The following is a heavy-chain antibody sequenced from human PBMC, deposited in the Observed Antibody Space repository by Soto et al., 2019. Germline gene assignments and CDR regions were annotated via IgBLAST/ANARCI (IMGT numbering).Heavy chain of an antibody. V-gene: IGHV3-30*18. CDR3: AKDPDYELNWFDP. CDR2: ISYDGSYR. Sequence: GSLRLASSASGFTFSNSAMVGVRQAPGKGLEWVALISYDGSYRYYADSVKGRFTISRDNSKNILYLQMNSLRADDTAVYYCAKDPDYELNWFDPWGQGTLVTVYS. J-gene: IGHJ5*02. CDR1: GFTFSNSA. D-gene: IGHD3-22*01.